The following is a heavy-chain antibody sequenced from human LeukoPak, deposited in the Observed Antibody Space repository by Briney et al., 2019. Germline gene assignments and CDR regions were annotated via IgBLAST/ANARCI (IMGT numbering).Heavy chain of an antibody. Sequence: VASVKVSCKASGYTFTGYYMRWVRQAPGQGLEWMGWINPNSGGTNYAQKFQGRVTMTRDTSISTAYMELSRLRSDDTAVYYCARPPALYRGDAFDIWGQGTMVTVSS. J-gene: IGHJ3*02. CDR3: ARPPALYRGDAFDI. D-gene: IGHD2-15*01. V-gene: IGHV1-2*02. CDR2: INPNSGGT. CDR1: GYTFTGYY.